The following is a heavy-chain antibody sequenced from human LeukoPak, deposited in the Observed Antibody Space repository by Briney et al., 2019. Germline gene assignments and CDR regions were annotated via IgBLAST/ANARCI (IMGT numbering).Heavy chain of an antibody. CDR2: IYPGDSDT. D-gene: IGHD2-2*01. V-gene: IGHV5-51*01. CDR3: ASNVDIVVVPVAT. CDR1: GYSCTSYW. Sequence: GEALKISCKGSGYSCTSYWIGWVRELPGKGLEWMGIIYPGDSDTRYSPSFQGQVTISADQSISTAYLQWSSLKASDTAMYYCASNVDIVVVPVATWGQGTLVTVSS. J-gene: IGHJ5*02.